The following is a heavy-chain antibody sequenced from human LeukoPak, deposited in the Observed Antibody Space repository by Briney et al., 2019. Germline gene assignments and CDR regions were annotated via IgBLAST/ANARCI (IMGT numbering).Heavy chain of an antibody. CDR1: GYTFTSYY. Sequence: GASVKVSCKTSGYTFTSYYVSWVRQAPGQGLEWMGGIIPIFGTANYAQKFQGRVTITADESTSTAYMELSSLRSEDTAVYYCARANYDILTGYLNYWGQGTLVTVSS. CDR2: IIPIFGTA. CDR3: ARANYDILTGYLNY. D-gene: IGHD3-9*01. J-gene: IGHJ4*02. V-gene: IGHV1-69*13.